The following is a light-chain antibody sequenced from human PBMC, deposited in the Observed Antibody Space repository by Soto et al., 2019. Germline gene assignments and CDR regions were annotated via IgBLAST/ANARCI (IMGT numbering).Light chain of an antibody. CDR2: ATN. CDR3: AAWDDTLNGPL. J-gene: IGLJ2*01. V-gene: IGLV1-44*01. Sequence: QSVLTQPPSASGTPGQTVTISCSGSSSNVGRNAVSWYQQVPGMAPKLLVFATNKRPSGVTDRFSGPASGASASLAISGLQSEDEADYYCAAWDDTLNGPLFGGGTKLTVL. CDR1: SSNVGRNA.